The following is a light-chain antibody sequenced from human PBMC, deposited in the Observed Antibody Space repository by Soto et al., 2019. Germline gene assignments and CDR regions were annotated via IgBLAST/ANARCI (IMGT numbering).Light chain of an antibody. CDR1: SSNIGAGYY. J-gene: IGLJ2*01. CDR2: TNT. Sequence: QSVLTQPPSVSGAPGQRVTISCTGSSSNIGAGYYVHWYQQLPGIAPKLLIYTNTNRPSGVPHRFSGSKSGTSASLAITGLQAEDDADYYCQYYDSSLSGLVFGGGTKLTVL. V-gene: IGLV1-40*01. CDR3: QYYDSSLSGLV.